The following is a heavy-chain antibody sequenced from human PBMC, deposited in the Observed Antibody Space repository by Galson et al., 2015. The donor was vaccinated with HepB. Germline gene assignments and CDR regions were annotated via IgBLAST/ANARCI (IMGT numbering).Heavy chain of an antibody. CDR3: ARDLYNDFWSGYPTGRFDS. V-gene: IGHV3-7*01. Sequence: FTFSNYWMSWVRQAPGKGLEWVANIKEDGSEKYYVDSVKGRFTVSRDNAKNSLYLQMNSLRDEDTAVYYCARDLYNDFWSGYPTGRFDSWGQGTLVTVSS. D-gene: IGHD3-3*01. CDR1: FTFSNYW. J-gene: IGHJ5*01. CDR2: IKEDGSEK.